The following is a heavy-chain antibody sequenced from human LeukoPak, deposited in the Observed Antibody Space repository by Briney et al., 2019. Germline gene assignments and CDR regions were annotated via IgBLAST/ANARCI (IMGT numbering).Heavy chain of an antibody. Sequence: QSGGSLRLSCAASGFTFSMSWMAWVRQAPGKGLEWVANIKEDGGEKNYVDSVKGRFTISRDNARNSLYLQLNSLRVEDTAVYYCARGRFNYDSTGYSSFYHWGQGTLVTVSS. D-gene: IGHD3-22*01. CDR2: IKEDGGEK. CDR1: GFTFSMSW. J-gene: IGHJ4*02. V-gene: IGHV3-7*01. CDR3: ARGRFNYDSTGYSSFYH.